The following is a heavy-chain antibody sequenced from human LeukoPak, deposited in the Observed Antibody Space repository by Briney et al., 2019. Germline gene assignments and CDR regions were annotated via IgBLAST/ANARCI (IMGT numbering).Heavy chain of an antibody. CDR1: GGSITSYS. CDR3: ARRGMRYYGMDV. CDR2: IYYSGNT. Sequence: PSETLSLTCTVSGGSITSYSWSWIRQPPGKGLEWIAYIYYSGNTNSNPSLKSRVTISVDTSKNQFSLKLSSVTAADTAVYYCARRGMRYYGMDVWGQGTTVTVSS. V-gene: IGHV4-59*08. D-gene: IGHD2-8*01. J-gene: IGHJ6*02.